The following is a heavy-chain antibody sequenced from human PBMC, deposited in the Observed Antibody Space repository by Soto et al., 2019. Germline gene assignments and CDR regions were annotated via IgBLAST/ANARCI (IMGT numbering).Heavy chain of an antibody. CDR1: GGSISSGGYS. Sequence: QLQLQESGSGLVKPSQTLSLTCAVSGGSISSGGYSWSWIRQPPGKGLEWIGYIYHSGSTYYNPSLTSRVTRSVDRSKNQCSLKLSSVTAADTAVYYCAGGIAARPLGYWGQGTLVTVSS. CDR3: AGGIAARPLGY. CDR2: IYHSGST. V-gene: IGHV4-30-2*01. J-gene: IGHJ4*02. D-gene: IGHD6-6*01.